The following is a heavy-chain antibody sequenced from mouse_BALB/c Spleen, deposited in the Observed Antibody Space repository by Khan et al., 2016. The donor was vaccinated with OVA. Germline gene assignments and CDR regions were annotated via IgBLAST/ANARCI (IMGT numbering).Heavy chain of an antibody. D-gene: IGHD2-1*01. CDR1: GFSLTSYG. CDR2: IWSDGHT. V-gene: IGHV2-6-1*01. J-gene: IGHJ1*01. CDR3: ARHGYYGNYGPYFDV. Sequence: QVQLKESGPGLVAPSQSLSITCTISGFSLTSYGVHWVRQPPGKGLEWLVVIWSDGHTTYNSALKSRLSLSQDNSKSQVFLKMNSLQTDDTAMYYCARHGYYGNYGPYFDVWGAGTTVTVSS.